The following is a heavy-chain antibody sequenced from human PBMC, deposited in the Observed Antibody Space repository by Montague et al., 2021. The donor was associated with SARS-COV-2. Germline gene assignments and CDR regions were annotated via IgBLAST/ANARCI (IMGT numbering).Heavy chain of an antibody. CDR3: ARGGGRYNWNYEGGFDL. Sequence: SLRLSCAASGFRFSDYYMSWIRQAPGKGPEWVSDISSSSTYTSSADSVKGRFTISRDNAKNSLYLHLNSLRAEDTAVYYCARGGGRYNWNYEGGFDLWGRCTLVTVSS. CDR2: ISSSSTYT. J-gene: IGHJ2*01. CDR1: GFRFSDYY. V-gene: IGHV3-11*06. D-gene: IGHD1-7*01.